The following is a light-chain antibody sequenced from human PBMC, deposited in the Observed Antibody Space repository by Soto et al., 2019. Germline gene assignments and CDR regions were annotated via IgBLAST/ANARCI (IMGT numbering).Light chain of an antibody. Sequence: DIQMTQSPSSLSASVGDRVTITCRASQGISSFLAWFQQKPGKVPKSLIYDASTLQSGVSSRFSGSGSDTHFTLTISSLQPEDFATYYCQQYHSYPASFGQGTKVEIK. V-gene: IGKV1-16*01. CDR3: QQYHSYPAS. J-gene: IGKJ1*01. CDR1: QGISSF. CDR2: DAS.